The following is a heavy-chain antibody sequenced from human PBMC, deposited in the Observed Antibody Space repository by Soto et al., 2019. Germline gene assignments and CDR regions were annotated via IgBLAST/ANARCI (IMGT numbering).Heavy chain of an antibody. CDR3: GIALGSWADY. CDR1: GFTFSSSW. CDR2: INSDGSTT. D-gene: IGHD6-13*01. V-gene: IGHV3-74*01. Sequence: EVQLVESGGGLVQPGGSLTVSCAASGFTFSSSWMHWVRQAPGKGLVWVSRINSDGSTTTYVDSVKGRFTISRDNGKNTLYLQMTSLRADDTAVYYCGIALGSWADYWGQGTLVTVSS. J-gene: IGHJ4*02.